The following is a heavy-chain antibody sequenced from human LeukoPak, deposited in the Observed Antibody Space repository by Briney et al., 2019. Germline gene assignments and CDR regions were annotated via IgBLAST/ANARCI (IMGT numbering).Heavy chain of an antibody. J-gene: IGHJ4*02. CDR2: ISGTGGNT. D-gene: IGHD3-22*01. V-gene: IGHV3-23*01. CDR3: AKRGHYDPSVLRAPFDY. CDR1: GFTISDYY. Sequence: GGSLRLSCAASGFTISDYYMSWIRQAPGKGLEWVSAISGTGGNTHNADSVKGRFTISRDNSQNTVYLQMNSLRAEDTALSYCAKRGHYDPSVLRAPFDYWGQGTLVTVSS.